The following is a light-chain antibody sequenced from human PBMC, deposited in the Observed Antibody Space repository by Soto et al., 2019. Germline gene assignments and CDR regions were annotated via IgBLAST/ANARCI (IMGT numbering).Light chain of an antibody. CDR3: LQYGSSSRT. CDR2: GAS. V-gene: IGKV3-20*01. J-gene: IGKJ1*01. CDR1: QSVSSNF. Sequence: EIVLTQSPGTLSLSPGDRATLSCRASQSVSSNFLAWYEQKPGQAPRLLVYGASIRATGIPDMFSGSGSGTDFTHNNRRREREDFAMYFYLQYGSSSRTFGQRPKVQI.